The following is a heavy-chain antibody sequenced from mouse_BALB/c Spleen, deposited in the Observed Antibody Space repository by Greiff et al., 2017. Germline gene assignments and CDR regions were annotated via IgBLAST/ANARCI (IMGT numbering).Heavy chain of an antibody. CDR1: GYSITSGYY. J-gene: IGHJ1*01. D-gene: IGHD2-1*01. V-gene: IGHV3-6*02. CDR2: ISYDGSN. CDR3: ASLYGNYYWYFDG. Sequence: EVKLVESGPGLVKPSQSLSLTCSVTGYSITSGYYWNWIRQFPGNKLEWMGYISYDGSNNYNPSLKDRISITRDTSKNQFFLKLNSVTTEDTATYYCASLYGNYYWYFDGWGAGTTVTVSS.